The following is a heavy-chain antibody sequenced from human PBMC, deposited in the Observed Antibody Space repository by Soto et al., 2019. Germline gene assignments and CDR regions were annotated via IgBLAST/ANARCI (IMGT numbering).Heavy chain of an antibody. D-gene: IGHD3-10*01. CDR1: GDTFNFYS. V-gene: IGHV1-69*02. Sequence: QVQLVQSGAEVKRPGSSVKVSCKASGDTFNFYSINWVRQAPGLGLEWMGRVNPIGSMSNYAQKFQGRVTMTADKSTSTAYRELSSLRSEDTAIYYCASSYGSGYRAFDYWGQGALVTVSS. CDR3: ASSYGSGYRAFDY. CDR2: VNPIGSMS. J-gene: IGHJ4*02.